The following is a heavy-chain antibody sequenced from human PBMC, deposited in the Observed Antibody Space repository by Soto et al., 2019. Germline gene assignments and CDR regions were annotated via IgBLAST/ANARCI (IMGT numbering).Heavy chain of an antibody. CDR3: ARSAPLTKRSYYYYGMDV. CDR2: INPNSGGT. J-gene: IGHJ6*02. CDR1: GYTFTGYY. V-gene: IGHV1-2*04. Sequence: ASVKVSCKASGYTFTGYYMHWVRQAPGQGIEWMGWINPNSGGTNYAQKFQGWVTMTRDTSISTAYMELSRLRSDDTAVYYCARSAPLTKRSYYYYGMDVWGQGTTVTVSS.